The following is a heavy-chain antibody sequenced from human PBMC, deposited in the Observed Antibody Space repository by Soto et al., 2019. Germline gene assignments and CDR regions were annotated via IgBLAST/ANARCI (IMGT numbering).Heavy chain of an antibody. CDR3: ARSYGSGSEIDY. Sequence: SETLSLTCTVSGGSISSYYWSWIRQPPGKGLEWIGYIYYSGSTNYNPSLKSRVTISVDTSKNQFSLKLSSVTAADTAVYYCARSYGSGSEIDYWGQGTLVTVSS. D-gene: IGHD3-10*01. V-gene: IGHV4-59*01. J-gene: IGHJ4*02. CDR1: GGSISSYY. CDR2: IYYSGST.